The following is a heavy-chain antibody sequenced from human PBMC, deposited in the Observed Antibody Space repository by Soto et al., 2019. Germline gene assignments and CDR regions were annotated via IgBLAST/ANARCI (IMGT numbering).Heavy chain of an antibody. CDR2: IYYSGST. Sequence: PSETLSLTCTVSGGSISSYYWSWIRQHPEKGLEWIGYIYYSGSTNYNPSLKSRVTISVDTSKNQFSLKLNSMTAADTTVYYCARHNFGSGSTYFDYWGHGTLVTVPQ. V-gene: IGHV4-59*08. D-gene: IGHD3-10*01. J-gene: IGHJ4*01. CDR3: ARHNFGSGSTYFDY. CDR1: GGSISSYY.